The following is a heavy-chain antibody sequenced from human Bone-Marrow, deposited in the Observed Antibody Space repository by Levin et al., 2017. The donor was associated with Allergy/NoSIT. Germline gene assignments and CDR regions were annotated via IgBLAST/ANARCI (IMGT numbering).Heavy chain of an antibody. CDR1: GFSLSTSGVG. CDR2: IYWDNDK. CDR3: AHRRRGPQDWNQGDLDY. Sequence: SGPTLVKPTQTLTLTCVFSGFSLSTSGVGVGWIRQPPGPAPEWLALIYWDNDKRYSPSLRGRLSITKDTSKNEVVLTMTNMDPVDTATYFCAHRRRGPQDWNQGDLDYWGQGLLVTVSS. V-gene: IGHV2-5*02. J-gene: IGHJ4*02. D-gene: IGHD1-1*01.